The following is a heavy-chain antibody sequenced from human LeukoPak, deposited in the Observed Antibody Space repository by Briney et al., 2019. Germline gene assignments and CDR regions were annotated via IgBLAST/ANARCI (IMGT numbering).Heavy chain of an antibody. V-gene: IGHV3-64*01. CDR2: ISSNGGST. CDR3: ARGSSSWYLYYFDY. Sequence: GGSLRLSCAASGFTFSSYWMHWVRQAPGKGLEYVSAISSNGGSTYYANSVKGRFTISRDNSKNTLYLQMGSLRAEDMAVYYCARGSSSWYLYYFDYWGQGTLVTVSS. J-gene: IGHJ4*02. CDR1: GFTFSSYW. D-gene: IGHD6-13*01.